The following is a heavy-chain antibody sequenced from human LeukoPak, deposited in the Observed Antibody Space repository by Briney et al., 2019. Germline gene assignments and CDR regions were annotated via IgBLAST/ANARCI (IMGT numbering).Heavy chain of an antibody. V-gene: IGHV3-7*04. D-gene: IGHD2-2*01. Sequence: PGGSLRLSCAASGFTFSSYWMSWVRQAPGKGLEWVANIKQDGSEKYYVDSVKGRFTISRDNAKNSLYLQMNSLRAEDTAVYYCARGRDQLLIYFDYWGQGTLVTVSS. CDR3: ARGRDQLLIYFDY. CDR1: GFTFSSYW. J-gene: IGHJ4*02. CDR2: IKQDGSEK.